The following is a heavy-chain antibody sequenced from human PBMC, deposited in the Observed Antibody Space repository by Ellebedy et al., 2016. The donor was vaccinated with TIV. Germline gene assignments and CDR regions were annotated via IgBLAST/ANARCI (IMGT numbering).Heavy chain of an antibody. CDR3: VRLLSGVALDN. V-gene: IGHV3-74*01. D-gene: IGHD2/OR15-2a*01. CDR1: GFSFRSHW. CDR2: IKSDGSST. Sequence: PGGSLRLSCAASGFSFRSHWMHWVRQAPGKGLVWVSHIKSDGSSTGYADSVKGRFTISRDHAKNTLYLQMNSLRVEETAVYYCVRLLSGVALDNWGQGTLVTVSS. J-gene: IGHJ4*02.